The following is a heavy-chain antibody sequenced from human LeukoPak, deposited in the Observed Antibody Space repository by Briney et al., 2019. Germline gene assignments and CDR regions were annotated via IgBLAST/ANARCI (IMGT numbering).Heavy chain of an antibody. Sequence: PSQTLSLTCTVSGGSISSGGYYWSWLRQHRGRGLEWLGYIYYSGSTYYNPSLKSRVTISVDTSKNQFSLKLSSVTAADTAVYYCARVYYDSSGYFFDYWGQGTLVTVSS. V-gene: IGHV4-30-4*08. J-gene: IGHJ4*02. CDR1: GGSISSGGYY. CDR3: ARVYYDSSGYFFDY. CDR2: IYYSGST. D-gene: IGHD3-22*01.